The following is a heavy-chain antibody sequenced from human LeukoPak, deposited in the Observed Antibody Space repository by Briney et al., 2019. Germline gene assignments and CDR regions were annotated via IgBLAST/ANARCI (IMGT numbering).Heavy chain of an antibody. V-gene: IGHV1-8*03. J-gene: IGHJ3*02. CDR3: ARHSSRETDAFDI. CDR2: MNPNSGNK. CDR1: GYTFTSYD. Sequence: GASVTVSCQASGYTFTSYDINWVRQATGQGLEWMGWMNPNSGNKGYAQKFQGRVTITRNTSISTAYMELSSLRSEDTAVYYCARHSSRETDAFDIWGQGTMVTVSS. D-gene: IGHD6-13*01.